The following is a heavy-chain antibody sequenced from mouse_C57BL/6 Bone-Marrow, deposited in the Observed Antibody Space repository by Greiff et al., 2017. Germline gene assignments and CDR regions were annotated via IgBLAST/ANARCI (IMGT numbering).Heavy chain of an antibody. Sequence: QVQLQQSGAELARPGASVKLSCKASGYTFTSYGISWVKQRTGQGLEWIGEIYPRSGNTYYNEKSKGKATLTADKSSSTAYMELRSLTSEDSAVYFCARLLFRLWGAMDYWGQGTSVTVSS. CDR2: IYPRSGNT. D-gene: IGHD6-5*01. J-gene: IGHJ4*01. V-gene: IGHV1-81*01. CDR3: ARLLFRLWGAMDY. CDR1: GYTFTSYG.